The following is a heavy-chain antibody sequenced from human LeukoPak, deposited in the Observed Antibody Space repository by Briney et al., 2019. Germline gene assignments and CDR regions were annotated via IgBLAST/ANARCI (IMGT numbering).Heavy chain of an antibody. Sequence: PGGSLRLSCVASGXIFSSHYMYWVRQAPGKGLVWVSRISSDGSSTTYADSVEGRFTISRDNAKNTLYLQMNSLRAEDTAVYYCARHRSGYYADFWGQGTLVTVSS. CDR1: GXIFSSHY. V-gene: IGHV3-74*01. J-gene: IGHJ4*02. CDR3: ARHRSGYYADF. D-gene: IGHD3-22*01. CDR2: ISSDGSST.